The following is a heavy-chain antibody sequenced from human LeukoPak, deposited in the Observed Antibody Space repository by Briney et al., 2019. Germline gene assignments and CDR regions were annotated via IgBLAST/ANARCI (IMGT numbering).Heavy chain of an antibody. CDR3: ARDGGMIAAGPFDY. Sequence: ASVKVSCKASGYTFTGYGISWVRQAPGQGLEWMGWISAYNGNTNYAQKLQGRVTMTTDTSTSTAYMELRSPRSDDTAVYYCARDGGMIAAGPFDYWGQGALVTVSS. D-gene: IGHD6-13*01. CDR1: GYTFTGYG. CDR2: ISAYNGNT. J-gene: IGHJ4*02. V-gene: IGHV1-18*04.